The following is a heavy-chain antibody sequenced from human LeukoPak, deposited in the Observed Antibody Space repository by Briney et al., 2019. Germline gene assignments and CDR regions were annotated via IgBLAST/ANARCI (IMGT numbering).Heavy chain of an antibody. Sequence: GGSLRLSCAASGFTFSNAWMSWVRQAPGKGLEWVGRIKSKTDGGTKDYAAPVKRRFTISRDDSKNTLYLQMNSLKTEDTAVYYCTTDGYCSGGSCPDYWGQGTLVTVSS. CDR3: TTDGYCSGGSCPDY. D-gene: IGHD2-15*01. J-gene: IGHJ4*02. CDR2: IKSKTDGGTK. V-gene: IGHV3-15*01. CDR1: GFTFSNAW.